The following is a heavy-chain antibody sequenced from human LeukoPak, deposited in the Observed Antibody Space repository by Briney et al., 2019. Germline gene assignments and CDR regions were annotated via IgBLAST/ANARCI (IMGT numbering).Heavy chain of an antibody. Sequence: ASVKVSSKASGGTFSSYAISWVRQAPGQGLEWMGGIIPIFGTANYAQKFQGRVTITADKSTSTAYMELSSLRSEDTAVYYCAHGGIAAATYYFDYWGQGTLVTVSS. D-gene: IGHD6-13*01. CDR2: IIPIFGTA. V-gene: IGHV1-69*06. CDR1: GGTFSSYA. J-gene: IGHJ4*02. CDR3: AHGGIAAATYYFDY.